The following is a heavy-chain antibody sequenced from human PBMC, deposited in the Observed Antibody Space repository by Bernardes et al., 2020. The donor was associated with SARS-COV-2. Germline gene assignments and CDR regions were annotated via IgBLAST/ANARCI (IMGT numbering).Heavy chain of an antibody. Sequence: GGSLRLSCAASGFTFSSYAMSWVRQAPGKGLEWVSAISGSGGSTYYADSVKGRFTISRDNSKNTLYLQMNSLRAEDTAVYYCAKGPYRSVDHYYGMDVWGQGTTVTVSS. CDR2: ISGSGGST. CDR3: AKGPYRSVDHYYGMDV. J-gene: IGHJ6*02. CDR1: GFTFSSYA. V-gene: IGHV3-23*01. D-gene: IGHD5-18*01.